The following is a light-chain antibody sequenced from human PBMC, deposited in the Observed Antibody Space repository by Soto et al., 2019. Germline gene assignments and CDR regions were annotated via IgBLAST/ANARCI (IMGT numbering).Light chain of an antibody. CDR3: QQRTNWPPRYT. V-gene: IGKV3-15*01. CDR1: QGVGSN. J-gene: IGKJ2*01. CDR2: DAS. Sequence: IVVTQSPATLSVSPGEGVTLSCRASQGVGSNLAWYQQRPGQAPRLLIYDASTRATGIPDRFSGSGSGTEFTLTISSLQSEDFAVYYCQQRTNWPPRYTFGQGTKLEIK.